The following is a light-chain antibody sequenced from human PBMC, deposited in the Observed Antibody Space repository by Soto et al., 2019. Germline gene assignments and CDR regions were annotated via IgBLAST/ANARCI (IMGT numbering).Light chain of an antibody. CDR1: RSDVGGYNY. CDR2: EVS. Sequence: QSVLTQPASVSGSPGQSITISCTGTRSDVGGYNYVSWYQHHPGKAPKLMIYEVSDRPSGVSNRFSGSKSGNTASLTISGLQADDEADYYCSSYTSISTLVFGTGTKATVL. J-gene: IGLJ1*01. CDR3: SSYTSISTLV. V-gene: IGLV2-14*01.